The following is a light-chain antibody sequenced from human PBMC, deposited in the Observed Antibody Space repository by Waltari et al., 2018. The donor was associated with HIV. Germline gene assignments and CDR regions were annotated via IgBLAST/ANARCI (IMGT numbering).Light chain of an antibody. CDR1: QSIARN. Sequence: EIVMTPSPATLSVSPWERATVSCRPSQSIARNLAWYQQKPGQAPRLLIHGASTRATGIPARFSGSGSGTEFTLTISSLQSENFAVYYCQQYNNWPITFGQGTRLEIK. CDR2: GAS. V-gene: IGKV3-15*01. CDR3: QQYNNWPIT. J-gene: IGKJ5*01.